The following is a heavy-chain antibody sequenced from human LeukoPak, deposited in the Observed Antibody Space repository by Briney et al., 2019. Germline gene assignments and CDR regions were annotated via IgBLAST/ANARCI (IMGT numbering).Heavy chain of an antibody. V-gene: IGHV4-30-4*01. CDR1: GGSISSGDHY. CDR2: IYYSGST. Sequence: PSETLSLTCTVSGGSISSGDHYWSWIRQPPGKGLEWIGYIYYSGSTYYNPSLKSRVTISVDTSKNQFSLKLSSVTAADTAVYYCAREKPSQGYFQHWGQGTLVTVSS. CDR3: AREKPSQGYFQH. J-gene: IGHJ1*01. D-gene: IGHD1-14*01.